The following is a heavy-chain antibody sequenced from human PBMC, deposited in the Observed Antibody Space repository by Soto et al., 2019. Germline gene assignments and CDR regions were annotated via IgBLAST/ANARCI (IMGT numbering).Heavy chain of an antibody. V-gene: IGHV3-30-3*02. CDR1: GFTFSSNA. CDR3: AKDVRPDGYWDLDY. CDR2: LSLDGRNK. J-gene: IGHJ4*02. Sequence: GGSLRLSCAASGFTFSSNAMHWVRQAPGKGLEWVAILSLDGRNKYYADSVKGRFTISRDNSRNTLYLQMNSLRAEDTSFYYCAKDVRPDGYWDLDYWGQGTPVTVSS. D-gene: IGHD5-12*01.